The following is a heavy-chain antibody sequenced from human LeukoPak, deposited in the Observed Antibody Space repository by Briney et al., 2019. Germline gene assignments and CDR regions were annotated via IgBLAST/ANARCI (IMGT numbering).Heavy chain of an antibody. CDR3: ARDRSGYVVY. Sequence: ASVKVSCKASGYTFTGYYMHGVRQAPGQGLEWMGRINPNSGGTNYAQMFQGRDTMTRDTSISTAYMELSRLRSDDTAVYYCARDRSGYVVYWGQGTLVTVSS. J-gene: IGHJ4*02. CDR1: GYTFTGYY. D-gene: IGHD3-3*01. V-gene: IGHV1-2*06. CDR2: INPNSGGT.